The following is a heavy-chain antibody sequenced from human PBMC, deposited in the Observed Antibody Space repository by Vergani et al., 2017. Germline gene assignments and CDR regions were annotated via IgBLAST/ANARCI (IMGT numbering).Heavy chain of an antibody. CDR3: ARDGGVVTFDY. CDR2: ISSSSSTI. Sequence: EVQLVESGGGLVQPGGSLRLSCAASGFTFSSYSMNWVRQAPGKGLEWVSYISSSSSTIYYADSVKGRFTISRDNAKNSLYLQMNSLRAEDTAVYYCARDGGVVTFDYWGQGTLVTVSS. CDR1: GFTFSSYS. D-gene: IGHD3-3*01. J-gene: IGHJ4*02. V-gene: IGHV3-48*01.